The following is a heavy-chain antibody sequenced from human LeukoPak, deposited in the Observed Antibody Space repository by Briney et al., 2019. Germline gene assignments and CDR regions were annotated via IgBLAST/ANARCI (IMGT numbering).Heavy chain of an antibody. D-gene: IGHD1-20*01. Sequence: PGGSLRLSCAASGFTFSSYWMSWVRQAPGKGLEWVANIKQDGSEKYYVDSVKGRFTISRDNAKNSLYLQMNSLRAEDTAVYYCARDPGGNWNFFDYWGQGTLVTVSS. V-gene: IGHV3-7*01. CDR2: IKQDGSEK. CDR1: GFTFSSYW. CDR3: ARDPGGNWNFFDY. J-gene: IGHJ4*02.